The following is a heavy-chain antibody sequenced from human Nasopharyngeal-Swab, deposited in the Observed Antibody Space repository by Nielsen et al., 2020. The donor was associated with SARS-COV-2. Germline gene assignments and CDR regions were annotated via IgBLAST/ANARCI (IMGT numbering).Heavy chain of an antibody. D-gene: IGHD3-9*01. V-gene: IGHV1-69*06. CDR3: ARKGILTGYYGYYYYMDV. CDR2: IIPIFGTA. J-gene: IGHJ6*03. Sequence: WVRQAPGQGLEWMGGIIPIFGTANYAQKFQGRVTITADKSTSTAYMELSSLRSEDTAVYYCARKGILTGYYGYYYYMDVWGKGTTVTVSS.